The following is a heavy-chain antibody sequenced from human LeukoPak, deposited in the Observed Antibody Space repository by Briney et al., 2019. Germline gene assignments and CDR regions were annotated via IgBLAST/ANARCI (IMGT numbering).Heavy chain of an antibody. J-gene: IGHJ4*02. D-gene: IGHD2-2*01. CDR2: INYSGST. Sequence: SETLSLTCAAYGGSFSGYYWSWIRQPPGKGLEWIGEINYSGSTNYNPSLKRRVTISVDTSKNQFSLNLSSVTAAEAAVYFCARDRELGYCGSTTCYCYFDYWGQGTLVTVSS. CDR3: ARDRELGYCGSTTCYCYFDY. V-gene: IGHV4-34*01. CDR1: GGSFSGYY.